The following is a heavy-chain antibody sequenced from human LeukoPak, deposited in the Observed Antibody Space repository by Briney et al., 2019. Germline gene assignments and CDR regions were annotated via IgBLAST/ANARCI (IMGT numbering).Heavy chain of an antibody. D-gene: IGHD6-6*01. J-gene: IGHJ4*02. V-gene: IGHV1-46*01. CDR2: INPSGGSA. CDR1: GYTFTSYY. CDR3: AAAYSSSSYFDY. Sequence: ASVKVSCKASGYTFTSYYMHWVRQAPGQGLEWMGIINPSGGSASYAQKFQGRVTTTRDTSTSTVYMELSSLRSEDTAVYYCAAAYSSSSYFDYWGQGTLVTVSS.